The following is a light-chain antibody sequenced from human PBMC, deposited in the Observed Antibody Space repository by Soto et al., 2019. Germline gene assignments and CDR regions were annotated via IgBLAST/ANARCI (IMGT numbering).Light chain of an antibody. CDR2: WAS. J-gene: IGKJ4*01. CDR1: QSVLYTSNNKSY. Sequence: DIVMTQSPNSLAVSLGERATINCKSSQSVLYTSNNKSYLAWYQQKPGQPPKWLMYWASSRESGVPDRFNGSGSGTDFTLTISSLQAEDVAVYYCQQYYSTLLLTFGGGAKVDIK. V-gene: IGKV4-1*01. CDR3: QQYYSTLLLT.